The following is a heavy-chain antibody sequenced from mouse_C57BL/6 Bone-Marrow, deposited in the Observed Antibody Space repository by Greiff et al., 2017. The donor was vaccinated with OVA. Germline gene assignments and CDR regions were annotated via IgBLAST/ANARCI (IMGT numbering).Heavy chain of an antibody. CDR3: ARSWDGYYFDY. CDR2: IYPGSGNT. D-gene: IGHD2-3*01. J-gene: IGHJ2*01. V-gene: IGHV1-76*01. CDR1: GYTFTDYY. Sequence: QVHVKQSGAELVRPGASVKLSCKASGYTFTDYYINWVKQRPGQGLEWIARIYPGSGNTYYNEKFKGKATLTAEKSSSTAYMQLSSLTSEDSAVYFCARSWDGYYFDYWGQGTTLTVSS.